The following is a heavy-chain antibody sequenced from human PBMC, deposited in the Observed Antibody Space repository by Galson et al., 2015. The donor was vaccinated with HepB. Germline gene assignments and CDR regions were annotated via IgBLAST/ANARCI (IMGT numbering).Heavy chain of an antibody. Sequence: SVKVSCKASGGTFSSYTISWVRQAPGQGLEWMGRIIPILGIANYAQKFQGRVTITADKSTSTAYMELSSLRSEDTAVYYCVTCGGTSCYYYGMDVWGQGTTVTVSS. J-gene: IGHJ6*02. CDR3: VTCGGTSCYYYGMDV. CDR1: GGTFSSYT. CDR2: IIPILGIA. D-gene: IGHD2-2*01. V-gene: IGHV1-69*02.